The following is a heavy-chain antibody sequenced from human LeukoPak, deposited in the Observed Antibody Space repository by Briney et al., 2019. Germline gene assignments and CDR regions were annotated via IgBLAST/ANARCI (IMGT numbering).Heavy chain of an antibody. J-gene: IGHJ5*02. Sequence: SETLSLTCAVYGGSFSGYYWSWIRQPPGKGLEWIGSMYHNGSTYYNPSLKSRVTISVDTSKNQFSLKLSSVTAADTAVYYCARLPWGRYFDWLLPNNWFDPWGQGTLVTVSS. CDR3: ARLPWGRYFDWLLPNNWFDP. CDR1: GGSFSGYY. CDR2: MYHNGST. V-gene: IGHV4-34*01. D-gene: IGHD3-9*01.